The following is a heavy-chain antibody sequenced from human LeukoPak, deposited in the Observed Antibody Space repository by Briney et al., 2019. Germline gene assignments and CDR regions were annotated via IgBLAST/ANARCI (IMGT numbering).Heavy chain of an antibody. V-gene: IGHV4-59*01. CDR2: IYYSGST. D-gene: IGHD6-13*01. CDR3: ARERSSSWYGEYFDY. Sequence: PSETLSLTCTVSGGSISSYYWSWIRQPPGKGLGWIGYIYYSGSTNYNPSLKSRVTISVDTSKNQFSLKLSSVTAADTAVYYCARERSSSWYGEYFDYWGQGTLVTVSS. J-gene: IGHJ4*02. CDR1: GGSISSYY.